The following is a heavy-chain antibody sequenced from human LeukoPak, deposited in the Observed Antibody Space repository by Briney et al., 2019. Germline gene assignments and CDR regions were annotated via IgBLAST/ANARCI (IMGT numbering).Heavy chain of an antibody. Sequence: GASVKVSCNASGYNFTGYYLHWVRQAPGRGLEWMGWINPYGGATNYAQNFQGRVTMTRDTSISTAYMELSRLRSDYTAVYYCARDRMVDIVATIDRAYYFDYWGQGTLVTVSS. D-gene: IGHD5-12*01. CDR2: INPYGGAT. V-gene: IGHV1-2*02. CDR1: GYNFTGYY. J-gene: IGHJ4*01. CDR3: ARDRMVDIVATIDRAYYFDY.